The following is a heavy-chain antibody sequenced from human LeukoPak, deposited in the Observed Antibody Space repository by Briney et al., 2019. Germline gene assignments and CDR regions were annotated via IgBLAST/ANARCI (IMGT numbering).Heavy chain of an antibody. Sequence: GGSLRLSCAASGFTFSSYAMSWVRQAPGKGMEWVSAISGSGGSTYYADSVKGRFTISRDNSKNTLYLQMNSLRAEDTAVYYCAKGTRSGTYYFDYWGQGTLVTVSS. V-gene: IGHV3-23*01. J-gene: IGHJ4*02. D-gene: IGHD1-26*01. CDR3: AKGTRSGTYYFDY. CDR2: ISGSGGST. CDR1: GFTFSSYA.